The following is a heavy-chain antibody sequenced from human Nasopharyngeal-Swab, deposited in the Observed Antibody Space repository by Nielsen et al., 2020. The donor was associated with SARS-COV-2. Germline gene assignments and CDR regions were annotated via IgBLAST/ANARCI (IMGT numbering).Heavy chain of an antibody. CDR3: ARLDPFGSEDK. D-gene: IGHD3-3*01. CDR1: GGSITSSRHR. J-gene: IGHJ4*02. Sequence: SETLSLTCTVSGGSITSSRHRWGWVRQPPGKGLQWIGQILVNRYTEYNPSVRGRITVYADTSENYFSLRLSSVTAADTAVYYCARLDPFGSEDKWGQGTLVTVSS. CDR2: ILVNRYT. V-gene: IGHV4-39*02.